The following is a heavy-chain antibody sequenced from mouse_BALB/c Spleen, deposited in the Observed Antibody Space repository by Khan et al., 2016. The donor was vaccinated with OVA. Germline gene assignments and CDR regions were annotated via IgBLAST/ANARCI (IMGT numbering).Heavy chain of an antibody. V-gene: IGHV9-1*02. D-gene: IGHD1-1*01. CDR1: GYTFTNYR. CDR2: INTYTGEP. J-gene: IGHJ1*01. CDR3: ARESRYWYFDV. Sequence: QIQLVQSGPELKKPGETVKISCKASGYTFTNYRMNWMKQAPGKGLKWMGWINTYTGEPTYADDFKGRFAFSLETSASTAYLQINNLKNEDMATYGCARESRYWYFDVWGAGTTVTVSS.